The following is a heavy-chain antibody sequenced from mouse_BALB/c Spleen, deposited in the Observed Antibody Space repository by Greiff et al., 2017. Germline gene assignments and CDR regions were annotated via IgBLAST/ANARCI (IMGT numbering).Heavy chain of an antibody. CDR1: GFSLTSYG. Sequence: VKLVESGPGLVAPSQSLSITCTVSGFSLTSYGVHWVRQPPGKGLEWLGVIWAGGSTNYNSALMSRLSISKDNSKSQVFLKMNSLQTDDTAMYYCASDRQLGLMDYWGQGTSVTVSS. V-gene: IGHV2-9*02. D-gene: IGHD3-2*01. CDR3: ASDRQLGLMDY. CDR2: IWAGGST. J-gene: IGHJ4*01.